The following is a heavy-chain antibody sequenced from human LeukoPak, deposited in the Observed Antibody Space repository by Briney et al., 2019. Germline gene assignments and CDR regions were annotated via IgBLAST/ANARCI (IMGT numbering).Heavy chain of an antibody. CDR1: GFSFTKYW. CDR3: ARVVVGATWDAFDI. V-gene: IGHV3-7*01. Sequence: HPGGSLRLSCAASGFSFTKYWRRWVRQARGKGGEWGANIKQEGREKEYVDYVKGRFTISRDNAKNSLYLQMNSLRAEDTAVYYCARVVVGATWDAFDIWGQGTMVTVSS. J-gene: IGHJ3*02. CDR2: IKQEGREK. D-gene: IGHD1-26*01.